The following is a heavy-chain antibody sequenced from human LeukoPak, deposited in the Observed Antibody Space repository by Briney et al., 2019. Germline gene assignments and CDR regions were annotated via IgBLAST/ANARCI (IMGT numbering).Heavy chain of an antibody. Sequence: GGSLRLSCAASGFTVSSNYMGWVRQAPGKGLEWVSVIYGGGSTYYADSVKGRFTISRDNSKNTLYLQMNSLRAEDTAVYYCARDPTSRGWYYFDYWGQGTLVTVSS. D-gene: IGHD2-15*01. V-gene: IGHV3-66*01. J-gene: IGHJ4*02. CDR3: ARDPTSRGWYYFDY. CDR2: IYGGGST. CDR1: GFTVSSNY.